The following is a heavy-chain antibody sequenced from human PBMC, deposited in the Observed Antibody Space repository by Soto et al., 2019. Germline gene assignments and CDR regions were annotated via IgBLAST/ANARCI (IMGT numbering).Heavy chain of an antibody. J-gene: IGHJ4*02. CDR1: GFTFSSYG. D-gene: IGHD2-15*01. CDR2: ISYDGSNK. Sequence: QVQLVESGGGVVQPGRSLRLSCAASGFTFSSYGMHWVRQAPGKGLEWVAVISYDGSNKYYADSVKGRFTISRDNSKNTMYLQMNSLRDEDTAVYYCAKDFEGYCSGGSCYSLRFDYWGPGPLVTVSS. V-gene: IGHV3-30*18. CDR3: AKDFEGYCSGGSCYSLRFDY.